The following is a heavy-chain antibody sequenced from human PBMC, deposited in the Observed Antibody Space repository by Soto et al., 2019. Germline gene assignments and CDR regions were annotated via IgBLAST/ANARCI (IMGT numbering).Heavy chain of an antibody. J-gene: IGHJ5*02. CDR3: ARGELDIVVVPAAIWFDP. CDR2: IYYSGST. CDR1: GGSISSYY. Sequence: QVQLQESGPGLVKPSETLSLTCTVSGGSISSYYWSWIRQPPGKGLEWIGYIYYSGSTNYNPSLKSRVTISVDTSKNQFSLKLSSVTAADTAVYYCARGELDIVVVPAAIWFDPWGQGTLVTVSS. V-gene: IGHV4-59*01. D-gene: IGHD2-2*03.